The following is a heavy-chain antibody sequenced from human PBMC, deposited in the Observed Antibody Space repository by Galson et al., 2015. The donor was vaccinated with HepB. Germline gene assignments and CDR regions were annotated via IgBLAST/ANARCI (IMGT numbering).Heavy chain of an antibody. D-gene: IGHD3-9*01. CDR3: ARIYYDILTGYYHPLYYFDY. CDR2: IKQDGSEK. J-gene: IGHJ4*02. Sequence: SLRLSCAASGFTFSSYWMSWVRQAPGKGLEWVANIKQDGSEKYYVDSVKGRFTISRDNAKNSLYLQMNSLRAEDTAVYYCARIYYDILTGYYHPLYYFDYWGQGTLVTVSS. CDR1: GFTFSSYW. V-gene: IGHV3-7*03.